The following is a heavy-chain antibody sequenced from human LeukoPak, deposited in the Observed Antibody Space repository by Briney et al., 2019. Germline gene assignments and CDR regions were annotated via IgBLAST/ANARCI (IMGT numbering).Heavy chain of an antibody. D-gene: IGHD5-12*01. CDR2: ISAYNGNT. J-gene: IGHJ4*02. V-gene: IGHV1-18*01. Sequence: ASVKVSCKASGYTFTSYGISWVRQAPGQGLEWMGWISAYNGNTNYAQKLQGRVTMTTDTSTSTAYMELRSLRSDDTAVYYCARDLPHPIVATTYYFDYRGQGTLVTVSS. CDR3: ARDLPHPIVATTYYFDY. CDR1: GYTFTSYG.